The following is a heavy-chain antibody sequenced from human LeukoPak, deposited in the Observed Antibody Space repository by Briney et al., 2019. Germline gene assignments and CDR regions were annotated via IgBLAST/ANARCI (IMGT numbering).Heavy chain of an antibody. Sequence: PSETLSLTCTVSGGSISSSSYYWGWIRQPPGKGLEWIGSIYYSGSTYYNPSLKSRVTISVDTSKNQFSLKLSSVTAADTAVYYCARVFVSGLYCSGGSCADDAFDIWGQGTMVTVSS. CDR2: IYYSGST. D-gene: IGHD2-15*01. CDR1: GGSISSSSYY. CDR3: ARVFVSGLYCSGGSCADDAFDI. V-gene: IGHV4-39*07. J-gene: IGHJ3*02.